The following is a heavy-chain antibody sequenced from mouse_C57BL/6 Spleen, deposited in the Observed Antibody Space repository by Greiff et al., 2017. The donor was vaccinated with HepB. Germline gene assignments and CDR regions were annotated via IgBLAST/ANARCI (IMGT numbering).Heavy chain of an antibody. V-gene: IGHV14-2*01. D-gene: IGHD1-1*01. Sequence: VQLQQSGAELVKPGASVKLSCTASGFNFKDYYMHWVKQRPEQGLEWIGRIDPEDGETKYAPKFKGKATITADTSSSTAYLKLSSLTSEETAVYYCARYPDCSSYEDYFALDYWGKGASVTVSS. CDR2: IDPEDGET. J-gene: IGHJ4*01. CDR1: GFNFKDYY. CDR3: ARYPDCSSYEDYFALDY.